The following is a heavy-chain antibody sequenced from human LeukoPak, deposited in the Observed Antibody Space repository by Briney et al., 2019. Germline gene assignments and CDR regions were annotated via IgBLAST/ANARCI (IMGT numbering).Heavy chain of an antibody. V-gene: IGHV1-18*01. CDR1: GYTFTSYG. J-gene: IGHJ4*02. CDR2: ISAYNGDT. D-gene: IGHD1-20*01. CDR3: TRDYNYVVDY. Sequence: ASVKVSCKASGYTFTSYGISWVRQAPGQGLEWMGWISAYNGDTHYAQNLQGRVTVTTDTSTSTAYMELRSLTYDDTAVYYCTRDYNYVVDYWGQGTLVTVSS.